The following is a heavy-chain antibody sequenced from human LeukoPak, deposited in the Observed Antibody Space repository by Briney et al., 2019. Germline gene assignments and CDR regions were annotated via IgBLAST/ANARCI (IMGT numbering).Heavy chain of an antibody. Sequence: SQTLSLTCAISGDSVSSNSAAWNWIRQSPSRGLEWLGRTYYRSKWYNDYAVSVKSRITINPDTSKNQFSLQLNSVTPEDTAVYYCARGEKCSGGSCYSEIFDYRGQGTLVTVSS. D-gene: IGHD2-15*01. CDR1: GDSVSSNSAA. J-gene: IGHJ4*02. CDR3: ARGEKCSGGSCYSEIFDY. CDR2: TYYRSKWYN. V-gene: IGHV6-1*01.